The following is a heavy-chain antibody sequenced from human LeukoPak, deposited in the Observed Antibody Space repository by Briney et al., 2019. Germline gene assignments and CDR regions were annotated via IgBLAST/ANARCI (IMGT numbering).Heavy chain of an antibody. CDR3: ARASFLDYGDYWYAFDI. J-gene: IGHJ3*02. CDR1: GFTFSSYA. V-gene: IGHV3-23*01. Sequence: GGSLRLSCAASGFTFSSYAMSWVRQAPGKGLEWVSAISGSGGSTYYADSVKGRFTISRDNSKNTLYLQMNSLRAEDTAVYYCARASFLDYGDYWYAFDIWGQGTMVTVSS. D-gene: IGHD4-17*01. CDR2: ISGSGGST.